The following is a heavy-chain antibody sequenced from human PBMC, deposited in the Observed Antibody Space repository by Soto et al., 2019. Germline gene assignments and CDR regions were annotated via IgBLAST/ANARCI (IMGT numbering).Heavy chain of an antibody. J-gene: IGHJ4*02. CDR3: ARDDEYDDNGLDY. Sequence: QVQLVESGGGVVQPGTSLRLSCAASGFLFSRFGMHWVRQAPGKGLEWVAVTVNHGGTKAYADSVRGRFTISRDNSRNTLFLEMSSLRVEDTAIYYCARDDEYDDNGLDYWGQGTLVTVSS. CDR2: TVNHGGTK. V-gene: IGHV3-33*01. D-gene: IGHD1-1*01. CDR1: GFLFSRFG.